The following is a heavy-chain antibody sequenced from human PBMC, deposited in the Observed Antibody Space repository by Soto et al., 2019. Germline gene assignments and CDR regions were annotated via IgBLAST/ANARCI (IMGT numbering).Heavy chain of an antibody. CDR3: ARRKLTTRYYYYGMDV. CDR2: IDPSDSYT. D-gene: IGHD1-1*01. V-gene: IGHV5-10-1*01. Sequence: GESLKISCKGSGYSFTSYWISWVLQIPWKGLEWMGRIDPSDSYTNYSPSFQGHVTISADKSISTAYLQWSSLKASDTAMYYCARRKLTTRYYYYGMDVWGQGTTVTVSS. CDR1: GYSFTSYW. J-gene: IGHJ6*02.